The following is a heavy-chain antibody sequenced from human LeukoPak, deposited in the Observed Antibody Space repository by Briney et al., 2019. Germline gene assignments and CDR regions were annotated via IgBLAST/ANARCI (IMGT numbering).Heavy chain of an antibody. Sequence: PSETLSLTCTVSGGSISSSSYYWGWIRQPPGKGLEWIGEINHSGSANYNPSLKSRVTISVDTSKNQFSLKLSSVTAADTAVYYCASSSGGSEPPDYWGQGTLVTVSS. CDR3: ASSSGGSEPPDY. J-gene: IGHJ4*02. D-gene: IGHD3-10*01. CDR2: INHSGSA. V-gene: IGHV4-39*07. CDR1: GGSISSSSYY.